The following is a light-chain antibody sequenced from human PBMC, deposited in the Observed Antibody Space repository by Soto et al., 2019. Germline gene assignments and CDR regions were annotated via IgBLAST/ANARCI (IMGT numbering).Light chain of an antibody. CDR3: QQYNNWPIT. V-gene: IGKV3D-15*01. Sequence: EIVLTQSPDTLSVSPGERATLSCRASQTVGSNLAWYQQKPGQAPRLLIYGAFTRASDTPARFSGSGSVTEFALTISSLQSEDFAVYYCQQYNNWPITFGQGTRLEIK. CDR2: GAF. J-gene: IGKJ5*01. CDR1: QTVGSN.